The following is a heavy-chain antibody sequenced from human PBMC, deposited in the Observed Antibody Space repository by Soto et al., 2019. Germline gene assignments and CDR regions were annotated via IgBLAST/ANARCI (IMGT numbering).Heavy chain of an antibody. Sequence: ASVKVSCKASGYTFTSYYMHWVRQAPGQGLEWMGIXXXXGGSTSYAQKFQGRVTMTRDTSTSTVYMELSSLRSEDTAVYYCARGHYGDFDYWGQGTLVTVSS. V-gene: IGHV1-46*01. D-gene: IGHD4-17*01. CDR3: ARGHYGDFDY. CDR2: XXXXGGST. J-gene: IGHJ4*02. CDR1: GYTFTSYY.